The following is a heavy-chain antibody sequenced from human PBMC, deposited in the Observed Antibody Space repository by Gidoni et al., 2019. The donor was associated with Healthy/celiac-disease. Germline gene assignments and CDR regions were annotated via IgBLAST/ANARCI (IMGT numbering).Heavy chain of an antibody. CDR1: GFTFSSYA. CDR3: AKDCQVDYGDYYYGMDV. J-gene: IGHJ6*02. Sequence: EVQLLESGGGLVQPGGSLRLSCAASGFTFSSYAMSWVRQAPGKGLEWVSAISGSGGSTYYADSVKGRFTISRDNSKNTLYLQMNSLRAEDTAVYYCAKDCQVDYGDYYYGMDVWGQGTTVTVSS. V-gene: IGHV3-23*01. D-gene: IGHD4-17*01. CDR2: ISGSGGST.